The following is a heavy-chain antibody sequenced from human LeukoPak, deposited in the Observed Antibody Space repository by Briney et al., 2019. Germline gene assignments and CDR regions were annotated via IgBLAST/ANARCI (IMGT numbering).Heavy chain of an antibody. CDR2: IYHTGST. Sequence: SETLSLICSVSSYSINSNYYWGWIRQSPGKGLEWIGSIYHTGSTYYNPSLKSRVTISLDTSKNQFSLKLSSVTAADTAVYYCARGSGTDYDSSGYPGTFDPWGQGTLVTVSS. CDR3: ARGSGTDYDSSGYPGTFDP. V-gene: IGHV4-38-2*02. CDR1: SYSINSNYY. J-gene: IGHJ5*02. D-gene: IGHD3-22*01.